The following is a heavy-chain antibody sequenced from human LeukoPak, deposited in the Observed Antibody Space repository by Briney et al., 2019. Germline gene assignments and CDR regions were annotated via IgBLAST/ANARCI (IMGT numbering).Heavy chain of an antibody. D-gene: IGHD5-18*01. CDR2: TNQDGSEK. Sequence: PGGSLRLSCAVSGFTFSAYSMNWVRQALGKGLEWVANTNQDGSEKYYADSVKGRFTISRDNAKNSLYLQMNGLRAEDTAVYYCAKQLSSNANWGQGTLVTVSS. J-gene: IGHJ4*02. CDR3: AKQLSSNAN. V-gene: IGHV3-7*01. CDR1: GFTFSAYS.